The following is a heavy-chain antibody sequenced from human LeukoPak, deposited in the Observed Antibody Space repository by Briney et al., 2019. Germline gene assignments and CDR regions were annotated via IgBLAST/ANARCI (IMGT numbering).Heavy chain of an antibody. CDR1: GFTFDDYA. J-gene: IGHJ6*03. V-gene: IGHV3-43*02. CDR3: AKDTGGSYYFGYYYYYMHV. CDR2: ISEDGGST. Sequence: GGSLRLSCAASGFTFDDYAMHWVRQAPGKGLEWVSLISEDGGSTYYADSVKGRFTISRDNSKNSLYLQMNSLRTEDTALYYCAKDTGGSYYFGYYYYYMHVWGKGTTVTVSS. D-gene: IGHD1-26*01.